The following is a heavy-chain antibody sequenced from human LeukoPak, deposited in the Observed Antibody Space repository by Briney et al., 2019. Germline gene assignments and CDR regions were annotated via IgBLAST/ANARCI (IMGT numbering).Heavy chain of an antibody. J-gene: IGHJ4*02. D-gene: IGHD3-3*01. CDR1: GYSFTSYW. CDR3: ARYDTIFGATDY. Sequence: GASLKISCKGSGYSFTSYWISWVRQLLGKGLEWMGRIDPSDSYTNYSPSFQGHVTISADKSISTAYLQWSSLKASDTAMYYCARYDTIFGATDYWGQGTLVTVSS. V-gene: IGHV5-10-1*01. CDR2: IDPSDSYT.